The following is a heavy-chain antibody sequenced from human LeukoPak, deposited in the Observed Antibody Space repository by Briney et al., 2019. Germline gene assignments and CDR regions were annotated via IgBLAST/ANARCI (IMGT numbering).Heavy chain of an antibody. CDR3: ARDYGEWGRYYFDY. V-gene: IGHV1-69*05. CDR2: IIPIFGTA. Sequence: XCKASGGTFSSYAISWVRQAPGQGLEWMGRIIPIFGTANYAQKFQGRVTITTDESTSTAYMELSSLRSEDTAVYYCARDYGEWGRYYFDYWGQGTLVTVSS. J-gene: IGHJ4*02. D-gene: IGHD1-26*01. CDR1: GGTFSSYA.